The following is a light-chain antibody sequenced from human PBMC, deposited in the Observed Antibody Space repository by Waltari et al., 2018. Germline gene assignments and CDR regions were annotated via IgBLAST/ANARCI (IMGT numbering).Light chain of an antibody. J-gene: IGKJ1*01. V-gene: IGKV3-20*01. CDR3: QQYGSSPPWT. CDR2: GAS. CDR1: QSAKTS. Sequence: EVVMTQSPATLSVSPGERVSLSCRASQSAKTSLAWYQQTPGQAPRLLSYGASSRATGIPDRLSGSGSGTDFTLTISRLEPEDFAVYYCQQYGSSPPWTFGQGTKVEIK.